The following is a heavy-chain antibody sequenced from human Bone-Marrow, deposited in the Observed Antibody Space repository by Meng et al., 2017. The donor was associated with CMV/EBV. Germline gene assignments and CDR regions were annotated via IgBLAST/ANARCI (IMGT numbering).Heavy chain of an antibody. Sequence: ASVKVSCKASGYTFTGYFIHWVRQAPGQGLEWMGWISAYNGNTNYAQKLQGRVTMTTDTSTSTAYMELRSLRSDDTAVYYCAAGPFGAVAGNFDYWGQGTLVTVSS. CDR3: AAGPFGAVAGNFDY. J-gene: IGHJ4*02. D-gene: IGHD6-19*01. V-gene: IGHV1-18*04. CDR2: ISAYNGNT. CDR1: GYTFTGYF.